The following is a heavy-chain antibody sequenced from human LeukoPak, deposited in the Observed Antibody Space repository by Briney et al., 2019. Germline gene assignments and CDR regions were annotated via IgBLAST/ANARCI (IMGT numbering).Heavy chain of an antibody. CDR2: ISSRSGYK. V-gene: IGHV3-11*06. D-gene: IGHD2-21*02. CDR1: GFTFRDYH. CDR3: ARLTSGGDYAFDY. J-gene: IGHJ4*02. Sequence: PGGSLRLSCAASGFTFRDYHMSWIRQAPGKGLEWVSYISSRSGYKNHADPVKGRFPISRDNVKNSLYLQMRSLRAEDTAVYYCARLTSGGDYAFDYWGQGTLVTVSS.